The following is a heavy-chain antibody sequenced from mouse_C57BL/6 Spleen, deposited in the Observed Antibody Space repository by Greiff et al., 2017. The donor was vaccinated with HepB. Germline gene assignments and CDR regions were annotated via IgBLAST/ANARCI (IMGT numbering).Heavy chain of an antibody. CDR1: GFTFSSYT. J-gene: IGHJ3*01. CDR3: ARPYYDFPSWFAY. Sequence: EVMLVESGGGLVKPGGSLKLSCAASGFTFSSYTMSWVRQTPEKRLEWVATISGGGGNTYYPDSVKGRFTISRDNAKNTLYLQMSSLRSEDTALYYCARPYYDFPSWFAYWGQGTLVTVSA. V-gene: IGHV5-9*01. D-gene: IGHD2-4*01. CDR2: ISGGGGNT.